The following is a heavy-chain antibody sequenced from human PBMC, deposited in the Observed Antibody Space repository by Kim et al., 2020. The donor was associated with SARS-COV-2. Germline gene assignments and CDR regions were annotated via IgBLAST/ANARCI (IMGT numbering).Heavy chain of an antibody. V-gene: IGHV3-30*07. Sequence: DSVKGRFTSSRDNSKNTLYLQMNSLRAEDTAVYYCARGRRGAYYYYGMDVWGQGTTVTVSS. D-gene: IGHD3-10*01. CDR3: ARGRRGAYYYYGMDV. J-gene: IGHJ6*02.